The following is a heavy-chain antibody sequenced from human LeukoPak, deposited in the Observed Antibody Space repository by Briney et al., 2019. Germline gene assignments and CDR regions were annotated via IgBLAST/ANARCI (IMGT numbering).Heavy chain of an antibody. J-gene: IGHJ4*02. D-gene: IGHD3-10*01. Sequence: SETLSLTCAVSGGSISSSNWWSWVRQPPGKGLEWIGEIYHSGSTNYNPSLKSRVTISVDKSKNQFSLKLSSVTAADTAVYYCARQAQDVLLWFGEQYYFDYWGQGTLVTVSS. CDR2: IYHSGST. CDR3: ARQAQDVLLWFGEQYYFDY. V-gene: IGHV4-4*02. CDR1: GGSISSSNW.